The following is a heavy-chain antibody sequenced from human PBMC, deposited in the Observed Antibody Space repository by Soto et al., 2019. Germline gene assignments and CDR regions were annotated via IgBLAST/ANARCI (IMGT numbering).Heavy chain of an antibody. CDR2: ISAYNGNT. Sequence: QVQLVQSGAEVKKPGASVKVSCKASGYTFTSYGISWVRQAPGQGLKWMGWISAYNGNTNNAQKLQGRGTMTTDTSTSTAYMQPRRLRSHDTAVYYSAREATPTSNWRQGTLVTVSS. CDR3: AREATPTSN. V-gene: IGHV1-18*01. CDR1: GYTFTSYG. J-gene: IGHJ4*02.